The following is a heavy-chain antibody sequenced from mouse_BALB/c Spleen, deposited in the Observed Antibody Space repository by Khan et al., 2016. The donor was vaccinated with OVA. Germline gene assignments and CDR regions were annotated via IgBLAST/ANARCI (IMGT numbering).Heavy chain of an antibody. J-gene: IGHJ1*01. V-gene: IGHV5-17*02. D-gene: IGHD2-1*01. Sequence: VQLKESGGGLVQPGGSRKLSCAASGFTFSSFGMHWVRQAPKKGLEWVAYMSSGSSTIYYVDTVKGRFTISRDNPKNTLFLQMTSLRSEDTAMYYCVRSGGNFHWYFDDWGAGTLVTVSS. CDR1: GFTFSSFG. CDR2: MSSGSSTI. CDR3: VRSGGNFHWYFDD.